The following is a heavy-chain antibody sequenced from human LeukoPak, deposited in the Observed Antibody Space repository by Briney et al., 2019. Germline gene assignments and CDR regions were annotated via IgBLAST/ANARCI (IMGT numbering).Heavy chain of an antibody. J-gene: IGHJ5*02. Sequence: GGSLRLSCAASGFTFSSYAMSWVRQAPGKGLEWVSAISGSGGSTYYADSVKGRFTISRDNSNNTLYLQMNSLRAEDTAVYYCARDSGGLNWFDPWGQGTLVTVSS. CDR3: ARDSGGLNWFDP. CDR1: GFTFSSYA. CDR2: ISGSGGST. D-gene: IGHD6-19*01. V-gene: IGHV3-23*01.